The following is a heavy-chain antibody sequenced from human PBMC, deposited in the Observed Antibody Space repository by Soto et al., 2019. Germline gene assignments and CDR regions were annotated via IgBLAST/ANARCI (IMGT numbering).Heavy chain of an antibody. J-gene: IGHJ4*02. Sequence: GGSLRLSCAASGFTFTDYSLSWIRQAPGKGLEWLAFIDSRGRTLSYADSVKGRFTISRDNAKNSLYLQMHSLRADDTAVYYCARQAARNYIDSWGQGDVVTVSS. V-gene: IGHV3-11*01. CDR2: IDSRGRTL. CDR3: ARQAARNYIDS. CDR1: GFTFTDYS. D-gene: IGHD6-6*01.